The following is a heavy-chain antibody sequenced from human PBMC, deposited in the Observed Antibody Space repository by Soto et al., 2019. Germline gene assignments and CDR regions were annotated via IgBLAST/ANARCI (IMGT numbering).Heavy chain of an antibody. CDR2: ISGSGGST. V-gene: IGHV3-23*01. Sequence: GGSLRLSCAASGFTFSSYAMNWVRQAPGKGLEWVSVISGSGGSTYYADAVKGRFTITRDNSKNTLYLQMNSLRAEDTAVYYCAKRTVGWYFDLWGRGTLVTVSS. J-gene: IGHJ2*01. D-gene: IGHD4-17*01. CDR3: AKRTVGWYFDL. CDR1: GFTFSSYA.